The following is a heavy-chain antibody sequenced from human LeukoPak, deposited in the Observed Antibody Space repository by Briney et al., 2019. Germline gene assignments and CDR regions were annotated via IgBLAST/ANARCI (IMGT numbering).Heavy chain of an antibody. V-gene: IGHV4-39*07. CDR2: IYYSGST. CDR3: ARAREFSSSSGRAYYFDY. CDR1: GGAISSSSYY. Sequence: PSETLSLTCTVSGGAISSSSYYWGWIRQPPGKGLEWIGSIYYSGSTYYNPSLKSRVTISVDTSKNKFSLKLSSVTAADTAVYYCARAREFSSSSGRAYYFDYWGQGTLVTVSS. D-gene: IGHD6-6*01. J-gene: IGHJ4*02.